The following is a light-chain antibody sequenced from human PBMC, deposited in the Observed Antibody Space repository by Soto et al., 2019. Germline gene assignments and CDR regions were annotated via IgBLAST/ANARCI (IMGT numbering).Light chain of an antibody. J-gene: IGLJ2*01. CDR1: SSDVGGYNY. CDR2: DVS. Sequence: QSALTQPRSVSGSPGQSVTISCTGTSSDVGGYNYVSSYQQHPGKAPKLMIYDVSKRPSGVPDRFSGSKSGNTASLTISGLQAEDEADYYCCSYAGSYTHVVFGGGTKLTVL. CDR3: CSYAGSYTHVV. V-gene: IGLV2-11*01.